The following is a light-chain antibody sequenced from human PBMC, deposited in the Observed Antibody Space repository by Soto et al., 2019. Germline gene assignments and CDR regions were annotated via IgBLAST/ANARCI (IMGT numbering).Light chain of an antibody. V-gene: IGKV3-20*01. CDR2: AAS. CDR1: QTVRNNY. CDR3: QQYGSSPRT. J-gene: IGKJ1*01. Sequence: EIVLTQSPGTLSLSPGERATLFCRASQTVRNNYLAWYQQRPGQAPRLLIYAASSRATGIPDRFSGSGSGTDVTLTISRLEPEDFAVYYCQQYGSSPRTFGRGTKVEIK.